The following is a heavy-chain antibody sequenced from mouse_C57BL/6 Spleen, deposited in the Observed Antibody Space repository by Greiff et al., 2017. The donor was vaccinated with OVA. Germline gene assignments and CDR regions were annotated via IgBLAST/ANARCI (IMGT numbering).Heavy chain of an antibody. V-gene: IGHV3-1*01. CDR2: ISFSGST. CDR1: GYSITSGYD. D-gene: IGHD1-1*01. J-gene: IGHJ3*01. CDR3: AREDYGSSYVD. Sequence: EVKLVESGPGMVKPSQSLSLTCTVTGYSITSGYDWHWIRHFPGNKLEWMGYISFSGSTNYNPSLKSRISITHDTSKNHFFLKLNSVTTEDTATYYCAREDYGSSYVDWGQGTLVTVSA.